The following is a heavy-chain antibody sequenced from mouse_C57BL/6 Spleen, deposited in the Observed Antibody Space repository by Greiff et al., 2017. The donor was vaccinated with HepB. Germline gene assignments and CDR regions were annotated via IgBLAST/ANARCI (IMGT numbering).Heavy chain of an antibody. CDR1: GYAFSSYW. CDR2: IYPGDGDT. CDR3: ASGTNWGGFAY. D-gene: IGHD4-1*01. V-gene: IGHV1-80*01. J-gene: IGHJ3*01. Sequence: QVQLQQSGAELVKPGASVKISCKASGYAFSSYWMNWVKQRPGKGLEWIGQIYPGDGDTNYNGKFKGKATLTADKSSSTAYMQRSSLTSADSAVYFCASGTNWGGFAYWGQGTLVTVSA.